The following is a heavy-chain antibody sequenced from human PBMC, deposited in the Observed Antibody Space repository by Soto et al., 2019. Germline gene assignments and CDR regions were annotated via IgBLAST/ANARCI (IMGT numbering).Heavy chain of an antibody. V-gene: IGHV4-31*03. CDR2: IYYSGST. CDR1: GGSISSGGYY. J-gene: IGHJ4*02. Sequence: SETVSLTCTVSGGSISSGGYYWSWIRQHPGKGLEWIGYIYYSGSTYYNPSLRSRVTISVDTSKNQFSLKLSSVTAADTAVYYCARASYYYDSSPFDYWGQGTLVTVSS. CDR3: ARASYYYDSSPFDY. D-gene: IGHD3-22*01.